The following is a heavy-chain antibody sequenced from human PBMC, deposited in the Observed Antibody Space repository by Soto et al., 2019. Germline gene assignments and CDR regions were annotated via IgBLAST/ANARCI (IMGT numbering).Heavy chain of an antibody. CDR2: VSATAGTT. CDR1: GLTFSNYA. V-gene: IGHV3-23*01. Sequence: GRSMRLSCAASGLTFSNYAMSWVRQAPGKGLEWVSLVSATAGTTYYTDSVKGRFTISRDNSRNTVYLQMNSLRADDTAVYYCAKDRLAGGFDYWGQGTLVTVSS. CDR3: AKDRLAGGFDY. J-gene: IGHJ4*02. D-gene: IGHD3-16*01.